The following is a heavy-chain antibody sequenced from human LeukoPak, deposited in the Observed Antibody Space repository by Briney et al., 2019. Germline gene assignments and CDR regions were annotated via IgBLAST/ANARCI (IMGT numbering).Heavy chain of an antibody. V-gene: IGHV3-53*01. D-gene: IGHD1-26*01. J-gene: IGHJ4*02. CDR1: GFTVSSNY. Sequence: GGSLRLSCAASGFTVSSNYMSWVRQAPGKGLEWVSIIYSGGSTYYAASVKGRFTISRDNSKNTLYLQMNSLRAEDTAVYYCARYRSGSYSYFDYWGQGTLVTVSS. CDR3: ARYRSGSYSYFDY. CDR2: IYSGGST.